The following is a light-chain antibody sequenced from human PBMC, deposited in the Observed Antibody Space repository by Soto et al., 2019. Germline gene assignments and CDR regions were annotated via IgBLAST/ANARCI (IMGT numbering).Light chain of an antibody. J-gene: IGKJ1*01. CDR2: AAS. CDR1: QSISSY. V-gene: IGKV1-39*01. CDR3: QKYNSAPWT. Sequence: DIQMTQSPSSLSASVVDRVTITCRASQSISSYLNWYQQKPGKAPKLLIYAASSLQSGVPSRFSGSGSGTDFTLTISSLQPEDFATYYCQKYNSAPWTFGQGTKVDI.